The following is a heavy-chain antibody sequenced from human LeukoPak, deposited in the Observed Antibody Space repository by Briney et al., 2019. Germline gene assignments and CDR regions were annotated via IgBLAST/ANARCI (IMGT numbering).Heavy chain of an antibody. D-gene: IGHD5-18*01. V-gene: IGHV4-34*01. CDR1: GGSFSGYY. CDR3: ARVPRRGYSYGSDFDY. J-gene: IGHJ4*02. Sequence: SETLSLTCAVYGGSFSGYYWSWIRQPPGKGLEWIGSIYYSGSTYYNPSLKSRVTISVDTSKNQFSLKLSSVTAADTAVYYCARVPRRGYSYGSDFDYWGQGTLVTVSS. CDR2: IYYSGST.